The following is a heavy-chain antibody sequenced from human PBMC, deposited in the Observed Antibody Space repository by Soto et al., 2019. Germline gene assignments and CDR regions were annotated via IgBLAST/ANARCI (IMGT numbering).Heavy chain of an antibody. V-gene: IGHV1-18*01. D-gene: IGHD6-13*01. Sequence: QVQLVQSGAEVKKPGASVKVSCKASGYTFTSYGISLVRQAPGQGLVWMGWISAYTVNTNYALKLQGRVTMTTATSPSPASMDLRSLRADDTAVYYCARAGYIPNFAYWGQGSLVTVSS. J-gene: IGHJ4*02. CDR2: ISAYTVNT. CDR1: GYTFTSYG. CDR3: ARAGYIPNFAY.